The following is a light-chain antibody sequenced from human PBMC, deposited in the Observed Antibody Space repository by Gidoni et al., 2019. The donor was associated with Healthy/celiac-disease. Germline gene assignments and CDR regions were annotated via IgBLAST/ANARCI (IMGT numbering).Light chain of an antibody. CDR3: QSYDSSLSGV. CDR2: GNS. CDR1: ISNIGAGYD. Sequence: SVLTQTPSVSGAPGQRVTISCTGSISNIGAGYDVNRYQQLPGTAPKLLIYGNSNRPSGVPDRFSGSKSGTSASLAITGLQAEDEADYYCQSYDSSLSGVFGGGTKLTVL. J-gene: IGLJ2*01. V-gene: IGLV1-40*01.